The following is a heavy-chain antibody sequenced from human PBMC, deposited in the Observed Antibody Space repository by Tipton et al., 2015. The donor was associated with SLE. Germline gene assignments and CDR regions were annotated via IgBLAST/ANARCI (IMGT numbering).Heavy chain of an antibody. D-gene: IGHD3-22*01. CDR3: ARGPRTYDSSGPDY. V-gene: IGHV1-8*02. J-gene: IGHJ4*02. CDR2: MNPNSGNT. Sequence: QVQLVQSGAEVKKPGASVKVSCKASGYTFTSYDINWVRQATGQGLGWMGWMNPNSGNTGYAQKFQGRVTMTRNTSVSTAYMELSSLRSEDTAVYYCARGPRTYDSSGPDYWGQGTLVTVAS. CDR1: GYTFTSYD.